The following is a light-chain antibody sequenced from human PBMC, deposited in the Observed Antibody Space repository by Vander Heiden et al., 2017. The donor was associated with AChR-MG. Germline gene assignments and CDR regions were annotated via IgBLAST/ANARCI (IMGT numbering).Light chain of an antibody. Sequence: VLTQPPSVSGTPRQRVTMSCSGNTSNIGSHPMSWFQQFPATAPKLLIYRNDQRPSEVPERFSGSKFDTSASLAISGLRSEDEADYFCSTWDDGRDGFVFGPGTKVTV. CDR2: RND. CDR1: TSNIGSHP. CDR3: STWDDGRDGFV. J-gene: IGLJ1*01. V-gene: IGLV1-47*01.